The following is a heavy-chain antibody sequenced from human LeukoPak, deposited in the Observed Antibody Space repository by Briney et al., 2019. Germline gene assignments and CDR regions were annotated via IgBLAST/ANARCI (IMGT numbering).Heavy chain of an antibody. D-gene: IGHD6-6*01. CDR2: INSDGSEG. CDR3: ARSSYSSSSSV. V-gene: IGHV3-7*03. CDR1: GFTFSGFW. J-gene: IGHJ3*01. Sequence: GGSLRVSCAVSGFTFSGFWMSWSRQAPGKGLEWVASINSDGSEGYYADVVKGRFTISRDNAKNSLYLQINSLRAEDTAVYYCARSSYSSSSSVWGQGTMVTVSS.